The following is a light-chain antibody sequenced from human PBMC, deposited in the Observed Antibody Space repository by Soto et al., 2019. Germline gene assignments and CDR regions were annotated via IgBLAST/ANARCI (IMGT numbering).Light chain of an antibody. V-gene: IGKV3-15*01. CDR1: QNIGNK. Sequence: EIVVTQSPGTLSVSPGERATLSCRASQNIGNKLAWYQHKPGQAPRVLIYDTSTRAAGIPARFSGSGSETNFTLTIITLQSEDFAVYYCQQYNTWRSITFGQGTRLEI. J-gene: IGKJ5*01. CDR3: QQYNTWRSIT. CDR2: DTS.